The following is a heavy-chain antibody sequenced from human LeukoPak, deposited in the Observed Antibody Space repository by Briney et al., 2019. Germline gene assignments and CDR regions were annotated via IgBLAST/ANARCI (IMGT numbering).Heavy chain of an antibody. V-gene: IGHV1-18*01. CDR3: ARDYYGSGSYGGYYFDY. D-gene: IGHD3-10*01. Sequence: ASVKASCKASGYTFTSYGISWVRQAPGQGLEWMGWISAYNGNTNYAQKFQGRVTMTTDTSTSTAYMELRSLRSDDTAVYYCARDYYGSGSYGGYYFDYWGQGTLVTVSS. J-gene: IGHJ4*02. CDR1: GYTFTSYG. CDR2: ISAYNGNT.